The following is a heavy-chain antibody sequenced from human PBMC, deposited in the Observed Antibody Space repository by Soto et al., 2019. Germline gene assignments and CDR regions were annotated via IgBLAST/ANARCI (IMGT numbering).Heavy chain of an antibody. CDR1: GFTFSTYG. J-gene: IGHJ3*02. CDR2: IWYDGSNK. CDR3: ARDWGEYSRSSADIDI. V-gene: IGHV3-33*01. Sequence: GGSLGLSCASSGFTFSTYGMHWVRQAPGKGLGWVVVIWYDGSNKDYADSVKGRFTISRDNSKNTMFLQMNSLRVEDTAVYYCARDWGEYSRSSADIDIWGQGTTVPVSS. D-gene: IGHD6-6*01.